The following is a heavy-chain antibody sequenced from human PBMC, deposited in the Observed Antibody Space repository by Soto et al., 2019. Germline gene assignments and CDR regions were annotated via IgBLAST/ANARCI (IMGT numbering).Heavy chain of an antibody. CDR2: ISGSGGST. D-gene: IGHD3-22*01. V-gene: IGHV3-23*01. Sequence: GGSLRLSCAPSGLTFRRYALAWVHPVPGKGVKWVSAISGSGGSTYYADSVKGRFTISRDNSKNTLYLQMNSLRAEDTAVYYCAKDNYYDSSGYYDHYYFDYWGQGTLVTVSS. J-gene: IGHJ4*02. CDR3: AKDNYYDSSGYYDHYYFDY. CDR1: GLTFRRYA.